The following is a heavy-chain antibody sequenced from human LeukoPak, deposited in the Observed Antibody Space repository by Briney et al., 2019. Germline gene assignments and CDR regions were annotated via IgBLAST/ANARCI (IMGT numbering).Heavy chain of an antibody. J-gene: IGHJ4*02. D-gene: IGHD3-22*01. V-gene: IGHV3-33*01. Sequence: PGGSLRLSCAASGFTFSSYGMHWVRQAPGKGLEWVAVIWYDGSNKYYADSVKGRFAISRDNSKNTLYLQMNSLRSEDTAVYYCARVKHTYYYDSSGYLDWGQGTLVTVSS. CDR2: IWYDGSNK. CDR1: GFTFSSYG. CDR3: ARVKHTYYYDSSGYLD.